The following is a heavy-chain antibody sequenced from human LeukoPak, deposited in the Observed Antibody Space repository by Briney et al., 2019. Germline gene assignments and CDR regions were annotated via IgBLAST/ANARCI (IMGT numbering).Heavy chain of an antibody. CDR3: AKGSSSGWPSRDYFNY. V-gene: IGHV3-23*01. Sequence: GGSLRLSCAASGFTFSFYAMRWVRQAPGKGLEWVSDISGSGTSTYYADSVKGRFTISRDNSKNTLYLQMNSLRAEDTAVYYCAKGSSSGWPSRDYFNYWGQGTLVTVSS. D-gene: IGHD6-19*01. J-gene: IGHJ4*02. CDR1: GFTFSFYA. CDR2: ISGSGTST.